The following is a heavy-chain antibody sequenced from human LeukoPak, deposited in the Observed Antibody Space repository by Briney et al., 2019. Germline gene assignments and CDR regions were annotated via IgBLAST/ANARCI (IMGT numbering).Heavy chain of an antibody. J-gene: IGHJ6*02. CDR2: IYTSGST. CDR3: AREGPVRVRYYYGMDV. D-gene: IGHD3-16*02. Sequence: SETLSLTCTVSGGSISSYYWSWIRQPPGKGLEWIGRIYTSGSTNYNPSLKSRVTMSVDTSKNQFSLKLSSVTAADTAVYYCAREGPVRVRYYYGMDVWGQGTTVTVSS. V-gene: IGHV4-4*07. CDR1: GGSISSYY.